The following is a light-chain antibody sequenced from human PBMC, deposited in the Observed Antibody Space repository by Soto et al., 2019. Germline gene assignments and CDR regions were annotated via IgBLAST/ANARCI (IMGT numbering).Light chain of an antibody. CDR1: SSDVGAYNY. CDR2: DVS. CDR3: SSYTSSNTEV. J-gene: IGLJ1*01. Sequence: QSVLTQPASVSGSPGQSITISCTGTSSDVGAYNYVSWYQHHPGKAPKLIIYDVSDRPSGVSNRLSASKSGSTAYLTISGLQAEDEADYYCSSYTSSNTEVFGTGTKVTVL. V-gene: IGLV2-14*03.